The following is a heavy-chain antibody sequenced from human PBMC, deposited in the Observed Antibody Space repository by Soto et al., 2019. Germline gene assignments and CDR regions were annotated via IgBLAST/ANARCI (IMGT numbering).Heavy chain of an antibody. CDR3: ARREIQGPIDY. CDR2: IYYRWTT. CDR1: GYSISSSNC. D-gene: IGHD1-26*01. V-gene: IGHV4-28*01. Sequence: QVQLQESGPGLVKPSDTLSLTCAVSGYSISSSNCWGWIRQPPGKGLGWVGYIYYRWTTYYNPSLKSRVTMSVDTSKNQSSLELTSVTAVDTAVYYCARREIQGPIDYWGQGTLVTVSS. J-gene: IGHJ4*02.